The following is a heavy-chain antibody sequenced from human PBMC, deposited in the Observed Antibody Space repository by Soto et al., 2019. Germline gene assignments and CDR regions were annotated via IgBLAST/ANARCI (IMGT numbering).Heavy chain of an antibody. CDR1: GGSISSGDYY. CDR2: IYYSGST. V-gene: IGHV4-30-4*01. CDR3: ARVRDYYHSSGYPQGFYFDY. J-gene: IGHJ4*02. Sequence: PSETLSLTCTVSGGSISSGDYYWSWIRQPPGKGLEWIGYIYYSGSTYYNPSLKSRVTISVDTSKNQFSLKLSSVTAADTAVYYCARVRDYYHSSGYPQGFYFDYWGQGTRVTVS. D-gene: IGHD3-22*01.